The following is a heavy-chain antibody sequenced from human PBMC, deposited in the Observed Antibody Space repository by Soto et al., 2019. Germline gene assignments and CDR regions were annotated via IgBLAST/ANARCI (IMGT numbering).Heavy chain of an antibody. CDR3: ARFGRVDSYCMDV. D-gene: IGHD3-10*01. Sequence: VKVSCKASRYTFTSYYMHWVRQAPVQGREWMGIINPSPGSRSYAQKFQGRVTMTRDTSTSTVYMKLSSLRSEDTAAYYCARFGRVDSYCMDVWGQGTKVTVSS. CDR2: INPSPGSR. CDR1: RYTFTSYY. V-gene: IGHV1-46*01. J-gene: IGHJ6*02.